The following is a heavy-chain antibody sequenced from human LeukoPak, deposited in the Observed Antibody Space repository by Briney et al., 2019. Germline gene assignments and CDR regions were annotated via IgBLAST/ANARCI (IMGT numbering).Heavy chain of an antibody. J-gene: IGHJ6*03. Sequence: ASVKVSCKASGYTFTSYYMHWVRQAPGQGLEWMGIINPSGGSTSYAQKFQGRVTMTRDMSTSTVYMELSSLRSEDTAVYYCARDLEYYYGSGSFPSVDYYYYYMDVWGKGTTVTVSS. CDR3: ARDLEYYYGSGSFPSVDYYYYYMDV. V-gene: IGHV1-46*01. CDR2: INPSGGST. CDR1: GYTFTSYY. D-gene: IGHD3-10*01.